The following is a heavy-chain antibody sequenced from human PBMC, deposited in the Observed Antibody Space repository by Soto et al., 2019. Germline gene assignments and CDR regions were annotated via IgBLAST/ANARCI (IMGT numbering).Heavy chain of an antibody. CDR2: IRYDGSNQ. Sequence: QVQLVESGGGVVQPGRSLRLSCAASGFTFSSYGMHWVRQAPGTGLEWVAVIRYDGSNQYYADSVKGRFTTSRDNSKNALDRQMNSLRADDTAVYYCAGGLATVTTSGYFDYCGQGTLVTVA. V-gene: IGHV3-33*01. CDR3: AGGLATVTTSGYFDY. D-gene: IGHD4-17*01. CDR1: GFTFSSYG. J-gene: IGHJ4*02.